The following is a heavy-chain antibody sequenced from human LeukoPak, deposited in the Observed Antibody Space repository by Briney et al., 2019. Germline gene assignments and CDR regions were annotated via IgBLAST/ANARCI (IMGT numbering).Heavy chain of an antibody. D-gene: IGHD1-26*01. Sequence: QAGGSPRLSCAASGFTFSDHYMDWVRQAPGKGLEWVGRSRNKANSYSTEYAASVKGRFTISRDDSENSLYLQMNSLITEDTAVYYCTRLSLKYSSDYWGQGTLVTLSS. CDR3: TRLSLKYSSDY. CDR1: GFTFSDHY. CDR2: SRNKANSYST. V-gene: IGHV3-72*01. J-gene: IGHJ4*02.